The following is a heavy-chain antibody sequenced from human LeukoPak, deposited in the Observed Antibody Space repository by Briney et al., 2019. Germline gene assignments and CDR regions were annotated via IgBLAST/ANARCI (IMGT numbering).Heavy chain of an antibody. J-gene: IGHJ4*02. CDR3: ARKGLDGYNYRY. CDR2: IYYSGST. D-gene: IGHD5-24*01. CDR1: GGSISSYY. V-gene: IGHV4-59*01. Sequence: SETLSLTCTVSGGSISSYYWSWIRQPPGKGLEWIGYIYYSGSTNYNPSLKSRVTISVDTSKNQFSLKLSSVTAADTAMYYCARKGLDGYNYRYWGQGTLVTVSS.